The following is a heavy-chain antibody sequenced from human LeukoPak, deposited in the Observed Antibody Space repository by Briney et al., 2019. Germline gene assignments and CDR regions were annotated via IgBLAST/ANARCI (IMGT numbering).Heavy chain of an antibody. CDR2: IYYSGST. Sequence: ASETLSLTCTVPGGSISSGDYYWSWIRQPPGKGLEWIGYIYYSGSTYYNPSLKSRVTISVDTSKNQFSLKLSSVTAADTAVYYCARVNPGMAAIDYWGQGTLVTVSS. J-gene: IGHJ4*02. V-gene: IGHV4-30-4*08. CDR1: GGSISSGDYY. CDR3: ARVNPGMAAIDY. D-gene: IGHD2-15*01.